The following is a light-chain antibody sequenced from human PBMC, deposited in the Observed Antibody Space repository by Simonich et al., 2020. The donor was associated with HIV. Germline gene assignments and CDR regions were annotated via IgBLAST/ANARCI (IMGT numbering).Light chain of an antibody. CDR2: AAS. CDR1: QYISSY. J-gene: IGKJ1*01. V-gene: IGKV1-39*01. Sequence: DIQMTQSPSSLSASVADRVTIPCQASQYISSYLIWYQQKPGNAPKLLVSAASSVQSGVPSRFSGSGAGTDFTLTISSLQPEDFTTYYCQQTYNTPPWTFGQGTKVEIK. CDR3: QQTYNTPPWT.